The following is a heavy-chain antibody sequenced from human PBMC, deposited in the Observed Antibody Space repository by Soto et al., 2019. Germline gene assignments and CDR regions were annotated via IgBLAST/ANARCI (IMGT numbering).Heavy chain of an antibody. J-gene: IGHJ6*02. CDR2: ISSSGSTI. Sequence: EVQLVESGGGLVQPGGSLRLSCAASGFTFSSYEMNWVRQAPGKGLEWVSYISSSGSTIYYADSVKGRFTISRDNAKNSLSLQMNSLRAEDTAVYYCARDTAPLGYCSGGSCYSSYYYGMDVWGQGTTVTVSS. D-gene: IGHD2-15*01. CDR3: ARDTAPLGYCSGGSCYSSYYYGMDV. CDR1: GFTFSSYE. V-gene: IGHV3-48*03.